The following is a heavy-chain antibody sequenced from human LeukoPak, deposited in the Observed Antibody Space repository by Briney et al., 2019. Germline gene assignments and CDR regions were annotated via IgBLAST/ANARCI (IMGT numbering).Heavy chain of an antibody. CDR3: ARDNWNYGSSMDV. D-gene: IGHD1-7*01. CDR1: GGSISSFY. J-gene: IGHJ6*02. V-gene: IGHV4-59*01. Sequence: SETLSLTCTVSGGSISSFYWSWIRQPPGKGLEWIGYIYYSGSTNYNPSLKSRVTISVDTSKNQFSLKLSSVTAADTAVYYCARDNWNYGSSMDVWGQGTTVTVSS. CDR2: IYYSGST.